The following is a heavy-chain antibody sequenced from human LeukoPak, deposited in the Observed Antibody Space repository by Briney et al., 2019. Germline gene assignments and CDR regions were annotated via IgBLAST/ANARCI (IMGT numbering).Heavy chain of an antibody. J-gene: IGHJ3*02. V-gene: IGHV5-51*01. CDR1: GYSFTSYW. CDR2: IYPGDSDT. CDR3: ARHLYGQENDAFDI. D-gene: IGHD3-16*01. Sequence: GESPKISCKGSGYSFTSYWIGWVRQMPGKGLEWMGIIYPGDSDTRYSPSSQGQVTISADKSTSTAYLQWSSLKASDTAMYYCARHLYGQENDAFDIWGQGTMVTVSS.